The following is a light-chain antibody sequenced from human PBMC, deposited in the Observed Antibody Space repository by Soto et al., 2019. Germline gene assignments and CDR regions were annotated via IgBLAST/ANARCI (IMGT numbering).Light chain of an antibody. J-gene: IGKJ5*01. CDR2: DAS. Sequence: EIVLKQSPATLSLSPGERATLSCRASQSVSSYLAWYQQKPGQAPRLLIYDASNRATGIPARFSGSGSGTDFTLTISRLEPEDFAVYYCQQYGSSPITFGQGTRLEI. V-gene: IGKV3-20*01. CDR3: QQYGSSPIT. CDR1: QSVSSY.